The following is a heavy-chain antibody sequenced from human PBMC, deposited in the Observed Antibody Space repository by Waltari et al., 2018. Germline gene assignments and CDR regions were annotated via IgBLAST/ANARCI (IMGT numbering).Heavy chain of an antibody. CDR1: GDSISATYYY. CDR3: VRHLGYFATIV. V-gene: IGHV4-39*07. Sequence: QLQLQESGPGLVKPSETLSLTCTVSGDSISATYYYWAWIRQPPGKGLEWIASIYYSGTTHYDPSLRSRVTISVDTSKNQFSLRLSSVTAADTAVYYCVRHLGYFATIVWGQGTLVTVSP. D-gene: IGHD3-9*01. CDR2: IYYSGTT. J-gene: IGHJ3*01.